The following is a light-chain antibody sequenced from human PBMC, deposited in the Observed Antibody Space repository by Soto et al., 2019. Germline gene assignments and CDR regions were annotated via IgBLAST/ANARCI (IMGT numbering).Light chain of an antibody. Sequence: EIVMTQSPGTLPLSTGERATLSCRASQSVSSSYLAWYQQKPGQAPRLLIYGASSRATGIPDRFSGSGSGTDFTLTISRLEPEDFAVYYCQQYGSSPKITFGQGTRLE. V-gene: IGKV3-20*01. CDR1: QSVSSSY. CDR2: GAS. CDR3: QQYGSSPKIT. J-gene: IGKJ5*01.